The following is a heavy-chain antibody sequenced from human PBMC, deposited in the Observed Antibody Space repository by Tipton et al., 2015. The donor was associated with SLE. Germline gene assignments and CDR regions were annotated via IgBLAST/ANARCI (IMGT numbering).Heavy chain of an antibody. CDR2: IYTSGST. Sequence: TLSLTCTVSGGSISSHYWSWIRQPPGKGLEWIGYIYTSGSTNYNPSLKSRVTISVDTSKNQFSLKLSSVTAADTAVYYCARAGIAAAYGMDVWGQGTTVTVSS. D-gene: IGHD6-13*01. CDR1: GGSISSHY. V-gene: IGHV4-4*08. J-gene: IGHJ6*02. CDR3: ARAGIAAAYGMDV.